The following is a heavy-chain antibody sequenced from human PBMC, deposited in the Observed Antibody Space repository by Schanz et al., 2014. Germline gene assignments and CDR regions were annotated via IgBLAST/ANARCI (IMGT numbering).Heavy chain of an antibody. J-gene: IGHJ3*02. CDR3: AKGRFGELSAFDI. Sequence: EVHLVESGGGLVQPGGSLRLSCAASGITLSNYAMSWVRQAPGKGLEWVSALSEGGGGTHYADSVRGRFTISSDSSKNTLYLQMNSLRAEDTAVYYCAKGRFGELSAFDIWGQGTMVTVSS. V-gene: IGHV3-23*04. D-gene: IGHD3-10*01. CDR1: GITLSNYA. CDR2: LSEGGGGT.